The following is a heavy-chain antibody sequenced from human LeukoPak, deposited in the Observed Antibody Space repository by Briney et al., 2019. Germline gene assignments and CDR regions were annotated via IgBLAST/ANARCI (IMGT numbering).Heavy chain of an antibody. Sequence: GGSLRLSCAASGFTFSNYAMNWVRQAPGKGLEWVSYISTSGSSIYYADSVKGRFTISRDNPKNSLYLQMNSLRAEDTAVYYCATSRGSWPDYFDYWGQGTLVTVSS. CDR2: ISTSGSSI. D-gene: IGHD6-13*01. CDR1: GFTFSNYA. V-gene: IGHV3-48*03. CDR3: ATSRGSWPDYFDY. J-gene: IGHJ4*02.